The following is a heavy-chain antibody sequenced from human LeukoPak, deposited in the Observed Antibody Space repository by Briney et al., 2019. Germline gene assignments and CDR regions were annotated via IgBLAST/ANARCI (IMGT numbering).Heavy chain of an antibody. V-gene: IGHV5-51*01. CDR1: GYSFTTYW. J-gene: IGHJ4*02. CDR3: ARPYSSSWYYFDT. D-gene: IGHD6-13*01. Sequence: KHGESLKISCKGSGYSFTTYWIAWVRQMPGKGLEWMGIIYPGDSDTRYSPAFQCKVTISADKSISTAYLKWSSMKAPDTAMYYCARPYSSSWYYFDTWGQGTLVTVSS. CDR2: IYPGDSDT.